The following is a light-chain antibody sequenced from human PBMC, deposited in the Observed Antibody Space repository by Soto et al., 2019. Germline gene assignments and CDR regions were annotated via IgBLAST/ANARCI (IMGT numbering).Light chain of an antibody. CDR3: HQRSTWPFT. CDR2: DAS. J-gene: IGKJ3*01. Sequence: EIVLTQSPGTLPSSPGERATLSCRASQSVSSSYLAWYRQKPGQAPRLLIYDASNRATGIPARFSGSGSGTDFTLTISSLEPEDFAVYYCHQRSTWPFTFGPGTKVDIK. V-gene: IGKV3D-20*02. CDR1: QSVSSSY.